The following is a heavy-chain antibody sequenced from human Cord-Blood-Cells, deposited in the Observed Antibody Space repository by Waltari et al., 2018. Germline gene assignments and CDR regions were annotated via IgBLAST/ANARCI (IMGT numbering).Heavy chain of an antibody. Sequence: EVQLVESGGGLVQPGGSLRLSCAASGFTFSSYSMHWFRQAPGKGLEWVSYSSSSSSTIYYADSVKGRFTISRDNAKNSLYLQMNSLRDEDTAVYYCARGSTTVTTPLDYWGQGTLVTVSS. CDR2: SSSSSSTI. V-gene: IGHV3-48*02. D-gene: IGHD4-17*01. CDR1: GFTFSSYS. J-gene: IGHJ4*02. CDR3: ARGSTTVTTPLDY.